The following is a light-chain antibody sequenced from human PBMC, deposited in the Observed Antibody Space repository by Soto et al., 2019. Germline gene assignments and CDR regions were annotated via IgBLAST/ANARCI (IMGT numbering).Light chain of an antibody. V-gene: IGKV2D-29*01. CDR1: QSLLHSNGKTY. J-gene: IGKJ5*01. CDR3: MQTIQVPSIA. Sequence: EIVMTQSPLSLSATTGHPAPISFKPSQSLLHSNGKTYLYWYVQKSGQPPKLLIYEVSNRFSGVSERFSGSGAGTDFTLKISRVEAEDVGVYYCMQTIQVPSIAFGQGTRLEIK. CDR2: EVS.